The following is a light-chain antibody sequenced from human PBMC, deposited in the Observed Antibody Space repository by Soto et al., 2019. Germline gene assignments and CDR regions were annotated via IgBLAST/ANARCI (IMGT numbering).Light chain of an antibody. J-gene: IGKJ2*01. CDR1: RGIRDA. CDR2: SAS. V-gene: IGKV1-17*01. Sequence: DIQMTQSPSSLSASVGDRVTITCRASRGIRDALGWYQQKLGKVPKRLIYSASSLQNGVPSRFSGRGYGTEFTLTISSLQPEDFATYFCLQHSDYPFTFGQGTRLEI. CDR3: LQHSDYPFT.